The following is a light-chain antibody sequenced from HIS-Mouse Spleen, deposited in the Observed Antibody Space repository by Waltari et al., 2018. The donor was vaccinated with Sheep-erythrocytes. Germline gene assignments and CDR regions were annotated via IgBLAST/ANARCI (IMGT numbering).Light chain of an antibody. CDR1: SSNIGSNY. V-gene: IGLV1-47*01. Sequence: QSVLTQPPSASGTPGQRVTISCSGRSSNIGSNYVYWSQQLPGTAPKLLISRNNQRPSGGLDRCSGSKSGTSAALAISGLRSEDEADYYWAAWDDSLSGSFGGGTKLTVL. J-gene: IGLJ2*01. CDR2: RNN. CDR3: AAWDDSLSGS.